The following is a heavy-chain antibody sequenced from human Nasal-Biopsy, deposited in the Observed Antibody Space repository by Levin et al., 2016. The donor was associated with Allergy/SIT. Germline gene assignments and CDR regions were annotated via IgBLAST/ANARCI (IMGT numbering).Heavy chain of an antibody. D-gene: IGHD6-13*01. V-gene: IGHV3-30*04. Sequence: GGSLRLSCAASGFTFSTHAMHWVRQAPGKGLEWVAIISYDGGNKCYSDSVKGRFTISRDSSKNTLYLQMDSLRGDDTAFYYCARDKGGAAGSCCYFDTWGQGTLVTVSS. CDR3: ARDKGGAAGSCCYFDT. CDR1: GFTFSTHA. CDR2: ISYDGGNK. J-gene: IGHJ4*02.